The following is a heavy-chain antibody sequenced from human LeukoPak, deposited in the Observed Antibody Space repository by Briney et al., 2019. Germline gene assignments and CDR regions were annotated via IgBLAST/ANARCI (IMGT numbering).Heavy chain of an antibody. V-gene: IGHV3-7*05. CDR3: ARDYSSSGWPIGL. Sequence: GGSLRLSCAASGFTFSSYWMTWVRQAPGKGLEWVANIKLDGSEKNYVDSVKGRFTISRDNAKNSLYLQMKSQRAEDTAVYYCARDYSSSGWPIGLWGQGTLVTVSS. CDR2: IKLDGSEK. CDR1: GFTFSSYW. J-gene: IGHJ4*02. D-gene: IGHD6-19*01.